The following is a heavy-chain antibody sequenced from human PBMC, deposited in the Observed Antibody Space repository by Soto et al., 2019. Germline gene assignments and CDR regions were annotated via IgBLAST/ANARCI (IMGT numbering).Heavy chain of an antibody. CDR3: ARLNIRTYGMDV. V-gene: IGHV4-59*01. CDR1: GGSISSYY. CDR2: IYYSGST. J-gene: IGHJ6*02. Sequence: PSETLSLTCTVSGGSISSYYWSWIRQPPGKGLEWIGYIYYSGSTNYNPSLKSRVTISVGTSKNQFSLRLSSVTAADTAVYYCARLNIRTYGMDVWGQGTTVTVSS.